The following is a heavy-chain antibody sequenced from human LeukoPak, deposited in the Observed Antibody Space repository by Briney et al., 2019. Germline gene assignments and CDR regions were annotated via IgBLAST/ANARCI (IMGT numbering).Heavy chain of an antibody. CDR1: GFTFSNFG. J-gene: IGHJ4*02. Sequence: GRSLRLSCAASGFTFSNFGMHWVRQAPGKGLEWVALIWYDGSSKYYADSVKGRFTISRDNSKNTVYLQMNSLRAEDTAVYYCAKVLAVTSYGAKSIFDHWGQGTLVTVSS. CDR2: IWYDGSSK. D-gene: IGHD4-23*01. CDR3: AKVLAVTSYGAKSIFDH. V-gene: IGHV3-33*06.